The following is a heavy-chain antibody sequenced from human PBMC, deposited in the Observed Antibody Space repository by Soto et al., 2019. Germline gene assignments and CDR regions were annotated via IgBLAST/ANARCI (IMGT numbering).Heavy chain of an antibody. CDR3: ARDLVSTITSLDY. J-gene: IGHJ4*02. CDR2: INPNSGAT. V-gene: IGHV1-2*02. CDR1: GYTFTGYY. D-gene: IGHD5-12*01. Sequence: ASVKVSCKASGYTFTGYYMHWVRQAPGQGLEWMGWINPNSGATNYAQKFQGRVTMTRDTSISTAYMELSSLKSDDTAAYYCARDLVSTITSLDYWGQGAPVTVSS.